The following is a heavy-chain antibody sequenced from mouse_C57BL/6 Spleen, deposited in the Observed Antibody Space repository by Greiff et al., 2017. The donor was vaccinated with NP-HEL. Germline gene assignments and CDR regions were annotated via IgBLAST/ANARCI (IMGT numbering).Heavy chain of an antibody. CDR1: GYAFSSYW. D-gene: IGHD2-1*01. V-gene: IGHV1-80*01. J-gene: IGHJ3*01. CDR2: IYPGDGDT. Sequence: QVHVKQSGAELVKPGASVKISCKASGYAFSSYWMNWVKQRPGKGLEWIGQIYPGDGDTNYNGKFKGKATLTADKSSSTAYMQLSSLTSEDSAVYFCARHGNYMGFAYWGQGTLVTVSA. CDR3: ARHGNYMGFAY.